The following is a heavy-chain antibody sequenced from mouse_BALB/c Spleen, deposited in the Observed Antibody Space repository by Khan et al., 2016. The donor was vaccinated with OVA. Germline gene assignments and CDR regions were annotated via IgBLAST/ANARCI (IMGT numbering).Heavy chain of an antibody. D-gene: IGHD1-1*01. V-gene: IGHV1-69*02. CDR3: ARSYYYGSSTWIAY. CDR2: IDPSDTYT. CDR1: GYTFTSYW. J-gene: IGHJ3*01. Sequence: QVQLQQPGAELVKPGASVKLSCKASGYTFTSYWMHWMKQRPGQDLEWIGEIDPSDTYTNYNQNFKGKATLTVDKSSSPAYMQLSSLTSEDSAVSYCARSYYYGSSTWIAYWGQGTLVTVSA.